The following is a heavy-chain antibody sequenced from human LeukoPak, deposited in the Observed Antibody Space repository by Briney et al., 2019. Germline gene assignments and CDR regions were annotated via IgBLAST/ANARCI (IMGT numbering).Heavy chain of an antibody. Sequence: SQTLSLTCAISGDSVSSNSAAWNWIRQSPSRGLEWLGRAYYRSKWYDDYAVSVKSRVTINPDTSKNQFSLQLNAVTPEDTAVYYCARDSYSSGWHRNDYWGQGTLVTVSS. D-gene: IGHD6-19*01. V-gene: IGHV6-1*01. CDR3: ARDSYSSGWHRNDY. J-gene: IGHJ4*02. CDR2: AYYRSKWYD. CDR1: GDSVSSNSAA.